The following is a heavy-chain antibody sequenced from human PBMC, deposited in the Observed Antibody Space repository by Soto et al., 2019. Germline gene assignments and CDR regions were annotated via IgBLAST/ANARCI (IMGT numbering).Heavy chain of an antibody. Sequence: ASVKVSGKASGYTFTSYAMHWVRQAPGQRLEWMGWINAGNGNTKYSQKFQGRVTITRDTSNNQLSLQLNSVTPDDTAVYYCARLIGDSWLDSWGQGTLVTVSS. V-gene: IGHV1-3*01. CDR1: GYTFTSYA. CDR2: INAGNGNT. J-gene: IGHJ5*01. CDR3: ARLIGDSWLDS. D-gene: IGHD2-8*01.